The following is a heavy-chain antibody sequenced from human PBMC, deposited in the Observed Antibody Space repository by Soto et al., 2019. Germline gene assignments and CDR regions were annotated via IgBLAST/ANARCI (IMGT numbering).Heavy chain of an antibody. CDR3: ASREV. V-gene: IGHV4-34*01. J-gene: IGHJ6*02. Sequence: SETLSLTCAVYGGSFSGYYWSWIRQPPGNGLDLIGEINHSGSTNYNPSIKSRVTISVDNSKNQFSLKLRSVTAKDTAVYYCASREVSAQGTTVTVSS. CDR1: GGSFSGYY. CDR2: INHSGST.